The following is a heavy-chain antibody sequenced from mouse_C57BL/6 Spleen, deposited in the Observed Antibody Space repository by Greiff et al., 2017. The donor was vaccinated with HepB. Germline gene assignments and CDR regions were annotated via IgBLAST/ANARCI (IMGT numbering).Heavy chain of an antibody. CDR2: IDPSDSYT. Sequence: QVQLQQPGAELVMPGASVKLSCKASGYTFTSYWMHWVKQRPGQGLEWIGEIDPSDSYTNYNQKFKGKSTLTVDKSSSTAYMQLSSLTSEDSAVYYCARSDYYGSSVWFADWGQGTLVTVSA. D-gene: IGHD1-1*01. V-gene: IGHV1-69*01. J-gene: IGHJ3*01. CDR3: ARSDYYGSSVWFAD. CDR1: GYTFTSYW.